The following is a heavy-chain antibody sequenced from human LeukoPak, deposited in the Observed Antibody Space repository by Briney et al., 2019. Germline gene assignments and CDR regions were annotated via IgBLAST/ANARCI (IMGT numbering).Heavy chain of an antibody. CDR1: GGSFSGYY. CDR2: INHSGST. CDR3: ASYSQTFDY. D-gene: IGHD2-21*01. J-gene: IGHJ4*02. Sequence: ASETLSLTCAVYGGSFSGYYWSWTRQPPGKGLEWIGEINHSGSTNYNPSLKSRVTISVDTSKNQFPLKLSSVTAADTAVYYCASYSQTFDYWGQGTLVTVSS. V-gene: IGHV4-34*01.